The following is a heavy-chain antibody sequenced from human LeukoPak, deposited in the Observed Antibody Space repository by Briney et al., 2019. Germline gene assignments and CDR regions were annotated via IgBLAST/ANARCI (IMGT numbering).Heavy chain of an antibody. D-gene: IGHD4-17*01. J-gene: IGHJ3*02. CDR3: ARQGVDYGDYDSDAFDI. CDR2: IYPGDSDT. Sequence: PGESLKISCKGSGYSFTSYWIGWVRQMPGKGLEWMGIIYPGDSDTRYSPSFQGQVTISADKSISTAYLQWSSLKASDTAMYYCARQGVDYGDYDSDAFDIWGQGTTVTVSS. V-gene: IGHV5-51*01. CDR1: GYSFTSYW.